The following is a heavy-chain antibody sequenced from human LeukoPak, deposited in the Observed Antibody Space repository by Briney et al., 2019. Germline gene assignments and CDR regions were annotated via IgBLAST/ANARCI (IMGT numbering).Heavy chain of an antibody. J-gene: IGHJ4*02. V-gene: IGHV1-2*02. CDR1: GYTFTGYY. CDR3: ARAYTAVAGTIIEDYFDY. D-gene: IGHD6-19*01. Sequence: GASVKLSCKASGYTFTGYYMHWVRQAPGQGLQWMGWINPNSGGTNYAQKFQGRVTMTRDTSISTAYMELSRLRSDDTAVYYCARAYTAVAGTIIEDYFDYWGQGTLVTVSS. CDR2: INPNSGGT.